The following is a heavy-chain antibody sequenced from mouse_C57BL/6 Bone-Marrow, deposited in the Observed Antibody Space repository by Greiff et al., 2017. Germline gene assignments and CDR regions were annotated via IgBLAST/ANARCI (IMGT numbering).Heavy chain of an antibody. CDR3: TRYHHSNYWYFDV. CDR1: GYTFTSYD. J-gene: IGHJ1*03. D-gene: IGHD2-5*01. V-gene: IGHV1-85*01. Sequence: VQVVESGPELVKPGASVKLSCKASGYTFTSYDINWVKQRPGQGLEWIGWIYPRDGSTKYNEKFKGKATLTVDTSSSTAYMELHSLTSEDSAVHYCTRYHHSNYWYFDVWGTGTTVTVSS. CDR2: IYPRDGST.